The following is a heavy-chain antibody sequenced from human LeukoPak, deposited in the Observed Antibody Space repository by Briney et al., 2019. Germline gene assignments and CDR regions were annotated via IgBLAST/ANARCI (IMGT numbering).Heavy chain of an antibody. Sequence: ASVKVSCKVSGYTLSELSMHWVRQAPGKGLEGMGGFGSEDGETLYAQKFQGRVTMTEDTSTDTAYMELSSVRSEDTAVYYCATAIRGRLLEYFFDNWGKGTLVTVSS. CDR3: ATAIRGRLLEYFFDN. D-gene: IGHD3-9*01. V-gene: IGHV1-24*01. CDR2: FGSEDGET. CDR1: GYTLSELS. J-gene: IGHJ4*02.